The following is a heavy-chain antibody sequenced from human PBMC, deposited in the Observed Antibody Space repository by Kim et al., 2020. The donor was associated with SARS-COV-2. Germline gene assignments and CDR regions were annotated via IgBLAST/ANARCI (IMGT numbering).Heavy chain of an antibody. D-gene: IGHD3-9*01. Sequence: GESLKISCKGSGYSFTSYWISWVRQMPGKGLEWMGRIDPSDSYTNYSPSFQGHVTISADNSISTAYLQWSSLKASDTAMYYCARHGLTDILTGYFLDAFDIWGQGTMVTVSS. J-gene: IGHJ3*02. CDR3: ARHGLTDILTGYFLDAFDI. CDR2: IDPSDSYT. CDR1: GYSFTSYW. V-gene: IGHV5-10-1*01.